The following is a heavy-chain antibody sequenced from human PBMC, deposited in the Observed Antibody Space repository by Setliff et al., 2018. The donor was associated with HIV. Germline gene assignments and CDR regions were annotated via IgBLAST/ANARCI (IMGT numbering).Heavy chain of an antibody. V-gene: IGHV1-24*01. CDR1: GYTLTELS. Sequence: ASVKVSCKLSGYTLTELSMXXVRQAPGEGLEWMGGFDPEDGETIYAEKFQGRVTMTRDTSISTAYMELSRLRSDDTAVYYCARDFVYYDSSGLDYWGQGTLVTVS. CDR3: ARDFVYYDSSGLDY. D-gene: IGHD3-22*01. J-gene: IGHJ4*02. CDR2: FDPEDGET.